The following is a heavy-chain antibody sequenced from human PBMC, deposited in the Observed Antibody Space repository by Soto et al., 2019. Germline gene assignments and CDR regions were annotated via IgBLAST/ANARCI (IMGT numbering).Heavy chain of an antibody. CDR3: ARDRGGGVAVIRGNWFDP. CDR1: GGSISSGGYY. Sequence: QVQLQESGPGLVKPSQTLSLTCTVSGGSISSGGYYWSWIRQPPGKGLEWIGYIYYSGSTYYNPSLKSRVTISKDTSKNHFSLSMSSATAADTAVYYCARDRGGGVAVIRGNWFDPWGQGTPVTVSS. D-gene: IGHD2-21*01. CDR2: IYYSGST. J-gene: IGHJ5*02. V-gene: IGHV4-31*03.